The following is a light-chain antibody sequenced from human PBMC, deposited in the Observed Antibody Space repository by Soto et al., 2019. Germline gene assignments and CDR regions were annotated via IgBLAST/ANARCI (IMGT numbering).Light chain of an antibody. J-gene: IGLJ1*01. CDR3: SSYTSSGILYV. Sequence: QSVLTQPASVSGSPGQSITISCTGTSSDVGGYNYVSWYQQHPGKAPKLMIYDVSNRPSGVSNRFSGSKSGNTASLTISGLQAEDEADYYCSSYTSSGILYVFGTGTQLTVL. CDR2: DVS. CDR1: SSDVGGYNY. V-gene: IGLV2-14*01.